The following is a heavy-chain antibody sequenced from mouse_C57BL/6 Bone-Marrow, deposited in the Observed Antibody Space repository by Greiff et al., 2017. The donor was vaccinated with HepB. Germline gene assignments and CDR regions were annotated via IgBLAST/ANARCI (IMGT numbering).Heavy chain of an antibody. Sequence: EVQVVESGAELVRPGASVKLSCTASGFNIKDYYMHWVKQRPEQGLEWIGWIDPENGDTEYATKFQGKATITADTSSNTAYLQLSSLTSEDTAVYYCTTRYYGSSPYAMDYWGQGTSVTVSS. V-gene: IGHV14-4*01. D-gene: IGHD1-1*01. CDR1: GFNIKDYY. J-gene: IGHJ4*01. CDR3: TTRYYGSSPYAMDY. CDR2: IDPENGDT.